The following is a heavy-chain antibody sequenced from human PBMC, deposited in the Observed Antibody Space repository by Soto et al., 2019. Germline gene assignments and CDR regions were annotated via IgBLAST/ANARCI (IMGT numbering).Heavy chain of an antibody. CDR3: ARGTRRDGYNYVYY. Sequence: GGSLRLSCAASGFTFSSYIMNWGRQAPGKGLEWVSSISSSSSYIYYADSVKGRFTISRDNAKNSLYLQMNSLRAEDTAVYYCARGTRRDGYNYVYYWGQGTLVTVSS. CDR2: ISSSSSYI. J-gene: IGHJ4*02. V-gene: IGHV3-21*01. CDR1: GFTFSSYI. D-gene: IGHD5-12*01.